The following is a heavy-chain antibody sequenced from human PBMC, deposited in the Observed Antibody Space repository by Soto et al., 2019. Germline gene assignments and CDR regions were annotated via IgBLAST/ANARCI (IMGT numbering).Heavy chain of an antibody. D-gene: IGHD4-17*01. CDR2: IYHSGST. J-gene: IGHJ4*02. Sequence: QLQLQESGSGLVKPSQTLSLTCAVSGGSISSGGYSCTWIRQPPGKGLEWIGYIYHSGSTYCKPALKRRVTIAVDRSKNQFALKLSSVTAADTAVYYCARGMTTVTTFDYWGQGTLVTVSS. V-gene: IGHV4-30-2*01. CDR1: GGSISSGGYS. CDR3: ARGMTTVTTFDY.